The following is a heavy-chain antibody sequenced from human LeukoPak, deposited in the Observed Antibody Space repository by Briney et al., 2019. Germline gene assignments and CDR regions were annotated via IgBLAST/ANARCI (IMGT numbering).Heavy chain of an antibody. Sequence: GASVKVSCKASGYTFTGYYMHWVRQAPGQGLEWMGWINPNSGGTNYAQKFQGRVTMTRDTSISTAYMELSRLRSDDTAVHYCARDVYYYDSSGYESWGQGTLVTVSS. CDR1: GYTFTGYY. V-gene: IGHV1-2*02. J-gene: IGHJ4*02. CDR3: ARDVYYYDSSGYES. CDR2: INPNSGGT. D-gene: IGHD3-22*01.